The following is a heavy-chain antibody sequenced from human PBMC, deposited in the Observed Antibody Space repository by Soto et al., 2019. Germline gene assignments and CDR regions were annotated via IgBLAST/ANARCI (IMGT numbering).Heavy chain of an antibody. CDR2: ISGSGGST. Sequence: EVQLLESGGGLVQPGGSLRLSWAASGFTFSSNAMSWVRQPPGKGLEWVSAISGSGGSTYYADSVKGRFTISRDNSKNTLYLQMNSLRAEDTAVYYCGARGGDYYYYMDVWGKGTTVTVSS. J-gene: IGHJ6*03. D-gene: IGHD3-16*01. CDR1: GFTFSSNA. V-gene: IGHV3-23*01. CDR3: GARGGDYYYYMDV.